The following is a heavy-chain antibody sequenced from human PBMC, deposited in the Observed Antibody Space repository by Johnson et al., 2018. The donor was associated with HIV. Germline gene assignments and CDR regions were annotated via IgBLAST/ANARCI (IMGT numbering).Heavy chain of an antibody. CDR2: ISYDGSNK. V-gene: IGHV3-30*03. D-gene: IGHD5/OR15-5a*01. CDR3: ARDHSVYDIPAGAFDI. J-gene: IGHJ3*02. Sequence: QMMLVESGGGLVKPGGSLRLSCAPSGFTFSSYGMHWVRQAPGKGLEWVAVISYDGSNKYYVDSVTGRFTISRDNATNSLYLQMNSLRAEDTAVYYCARDHSVYDIPAGAFDIWGQGTMVTVSS. CDR1: GFTFSSYG.